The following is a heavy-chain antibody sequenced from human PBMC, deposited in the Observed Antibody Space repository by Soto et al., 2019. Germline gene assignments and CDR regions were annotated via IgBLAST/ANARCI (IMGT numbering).Heavy chain of an antibody. CDR3: AFNSGSGSYYFDY. Sequence: EVQLLESGGGLVQPGGSLRLSCAASGFTFSSYAMWWVRQAPGKGLECVSAISGGGETTYYADSVKGRFTIARDTSKNTIYLQMNSLGAEDTAVYYCAFNSGSGSYYFDYWGQGTLVTVSS. V-gene: IGHV3-23*01. CDR1: GFTFSSYA. D-gene: IGHD3-10*01. J-gene: IGHJ4*02. CDR2: ISGGGETT.